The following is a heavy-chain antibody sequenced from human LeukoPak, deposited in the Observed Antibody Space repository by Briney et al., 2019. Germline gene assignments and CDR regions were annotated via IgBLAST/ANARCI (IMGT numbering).Heavy chain of an antibody. J-gene: IGHJ4*02. D-gene: IGHD3-22*01. CDR1: GYVLTELS. Sequence: ASVKVSCKLSGYVLTELSMHWVRQAPGKGLEWMGGFDPEGGERNYAQKFQGRVTMTEDTSTDTAHMELSRLRSEDTAVCDCATELRSGYLDYWGERTLVTVSS. V-gene: IGHV1-24*01. CDR3: ATELRSGYLDY. CDR2: FDPEGGER.